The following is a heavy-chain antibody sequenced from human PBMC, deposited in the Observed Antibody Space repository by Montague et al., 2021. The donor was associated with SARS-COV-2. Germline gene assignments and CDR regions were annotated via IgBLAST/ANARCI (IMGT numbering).Heavy chain of an antibody. J-gene: IGHJ4*02. D-gene: IGHD6-13*01. Sequence: PALVKPTQTLTLTCTFSGFSLSTSGVGVGWIRQPPGKALEWLALIYWDDDKRYSPSLKSRLTITKDTSKNQVVLTMTNMDPVDTATYYCAHRICIAAGSNGLRFDHWGQGTLVTVSS. CDR3: AHRICIAAGSNGLRFDH. CDR1: GFSLSTSGVG. CDR2: IYWDDDK. V-gene: IGHV2-5*02.